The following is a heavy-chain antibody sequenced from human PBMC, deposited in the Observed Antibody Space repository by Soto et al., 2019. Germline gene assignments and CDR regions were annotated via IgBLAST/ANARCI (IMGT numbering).Heavy chain of an antibody. CDR1: GDSVSSNSAA. CDR2: TYYRSKWYN. D-gene: IGHD3-10*01. Sequence: LSLTCAISGDSVSSNSAAWNWIRQSPSRGLEWLGRTYYRSKWYNDYAVSVKSRITINPDTSKNQFSLQLNSVTPEDTAVYYCARETPITMVRGVIITPNWFDPWGQGTLVTVSS. CDR3: ARETPITMVRGVIITPNWFDP. V-gene: IGHV6-1*01. J-gene: IGHJ5*02.